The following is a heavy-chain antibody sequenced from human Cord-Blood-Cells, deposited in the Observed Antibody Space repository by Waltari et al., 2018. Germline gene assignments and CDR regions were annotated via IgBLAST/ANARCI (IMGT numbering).Heavy chain of an antibody. CDR3: AREGCTNGVCWVNAFDI. V-gene: IGHV1-2*02. CDR2: INPNSGGT. D-gene: IGHD2-8*01. J-gene: IGHJ3*02. Sequence: QVQLVQSGAEVKKPGASVKVSCKASGYTFTGYYMHWVRQAPGQGLEWMGWINPNSGGTNYAQKFQGRVTMTRDTSISTAYMELSRLRSDDTAVYYCAREGCTNGVCWVNAFDIWGQGTMVTVSS. CDR1: GYTFTGYY.